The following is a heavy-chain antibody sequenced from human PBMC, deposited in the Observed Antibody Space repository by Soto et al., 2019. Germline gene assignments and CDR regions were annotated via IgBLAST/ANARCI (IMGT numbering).Heavy chain of an antibody. CDR3: ARDARLNGMDV. Sequence: EVQLVESGGGLVKPGGSLRLSCAASGFTFSSYSLNWVRQAPGKGLEWVSSISSGSSYIYYADSVKGRFTISRDNAKNSLYLKMNSLRAEDTAVYYCARDARLNGMDVWGQGTTVTVSS. V-gene: IGHV3-21*01. CDR1: GFTFSSYS. CDR2: ISSGSSYI. D-gene: IGHD2-21*01. J-gene: IGHJ6*02.